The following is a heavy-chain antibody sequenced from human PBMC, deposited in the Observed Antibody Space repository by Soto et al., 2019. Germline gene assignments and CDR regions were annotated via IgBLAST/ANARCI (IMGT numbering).Heavy chain of an antibody. CDR2: MNPHSGNT. D-gene: IGHD4-17*01. Sequence: QVQLVQSGAEVKKPGASVKVSCEASGYTFTSSALNWVGQATGQGIEWMGWMNPHSGNTGYAQKFQGRVTMTRNTSISTAYMELSSLRSEDTAVYYCARTLYGDNVDYWGQGTLVTVSS. V-gene: IGHV1-8*01. CDR3: ARTLYGDNVDY. J-gene: IGHJ4*02. CDR1: GYTFTSSA.